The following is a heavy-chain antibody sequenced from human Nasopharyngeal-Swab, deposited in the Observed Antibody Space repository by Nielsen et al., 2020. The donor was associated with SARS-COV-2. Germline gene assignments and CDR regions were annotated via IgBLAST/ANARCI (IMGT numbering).Heavy chain of an antibody. V-gene: IGHV4-39*07. J-gene: IGHJ4*02. CDR3: AREMASFDN. CDR2: IYHSGST. Sequence: SETLSLTCTVSGGSISSSSYYWGWIRQPPGKGLEWIGSIYHSGSTYYNPSLKSRVTISVDTSKNQFSLKLSSVTAADTAVYYCAREMASFDNWGQGTLVTVSS. D-gene: IGHD5-24*01. CDR1: GGSISSSSYY.